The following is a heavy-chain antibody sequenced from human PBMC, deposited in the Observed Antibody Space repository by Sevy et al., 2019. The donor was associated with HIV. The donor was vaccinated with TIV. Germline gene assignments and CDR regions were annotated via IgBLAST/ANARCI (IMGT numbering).Heavy chain of an antibody. V-gene: IGHV1-69*13. Sequence: ASVKVSCKASGGTFSSYAISWVRQAPGQGLEWMGGIIPIFGTANYAQKFQGRVTITADESTSTAYMELSSLRSEDTAVYYCARGYSSSWYSYYYGMDVWGHGTTVTVS. J-gene: IGHJ6*02. CDR2: IIPIFGTA. D-gene: IGHD6-13*01. CDR3: ARGYSSSWYSYYYGMDV. CDR1: GGTFSSYA.